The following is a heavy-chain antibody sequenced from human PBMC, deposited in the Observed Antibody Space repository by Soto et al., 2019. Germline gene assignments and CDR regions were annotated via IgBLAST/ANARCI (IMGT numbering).Heavy chain of an antibody. CDR1: GFTFSSYA. CDR3: AKGRQQYQLVYYYYGMDV. V-gene: IGHV3-30-3*01. D-gene: IGHD2-2*01. Sequence: PGGSLRLSCAASGFTFSSYAMHWVRQAPGKGLEWVAVISYDGSNKYYADSVKGRFTISRDNSKNTLYLQMNSLRAEDTAVYYCAKGRQQYQLVYYYYGMDVWGQGTTVTVSS. CDR2: ISYDGSNK. J-gene: IGHJ6*02.